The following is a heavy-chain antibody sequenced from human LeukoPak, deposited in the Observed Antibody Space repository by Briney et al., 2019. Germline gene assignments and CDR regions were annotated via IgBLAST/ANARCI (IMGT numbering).Heavy chain of an antibody. D-gene: IGHD3-3*01. Sequence: PGGSLRLSCAASGFTFSSYGMHWVRQAPGKGLEWVAFIRYDGSNKYYADSVKGRFTISRDNSKNTLYLQMNSLRAEDTAVYYCAKGPFWSGYRFDYWGQGTLDTVSS. CDR3: AKGPFWSGYRFDY. CDR1: GFTFSSYG. CDR2: IRYDGSNK. V-gene: IGHV3-30*02. J-gene: IGHJ4*02.